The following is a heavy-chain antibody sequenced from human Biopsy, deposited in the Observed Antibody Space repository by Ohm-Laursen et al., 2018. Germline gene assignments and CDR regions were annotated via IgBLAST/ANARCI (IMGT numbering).Heavy chain of an antibody. D-gene: IGHD4-23*01. V-gene: IGHV4-59*08. CDR2: ISHTGYT. CDR3: ARGSKEYGGLYFPH. CDR1: GGSISDDY. J-gene: IGHJ1*01. Sequence: TLSLTCTVSGGSISDDYWTWIRQPPGKGLEWIGHISHTGYTSYKSSLKSRVTISLDTSRKHFSLRLTSLAAADTAVYYCARGSKEYGGLYFPHWGQGTLVTVSS.